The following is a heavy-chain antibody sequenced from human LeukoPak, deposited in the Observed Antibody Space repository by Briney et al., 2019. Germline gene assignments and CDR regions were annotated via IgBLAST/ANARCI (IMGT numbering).Heavy chain of an antibody. Sequence: GGSLRLSCTVSGFTVSSNSMSWVRQAPGQGLKGVSFIYSDNTHYSDSVKGRFTISRDNSKNTLYLQMNSLRAEDTAVYYCARRAGAYSHPYDCWGQGTLVTVSS. CDR1: GFTVSSNS. V-gene: IGHV3-53*01. D-gene: IGHD4/OR15-4a*01. CDR2: IYSDNT. CDR3: ARRAGAYSHPYDC. J-gene: IGHJ4*02.